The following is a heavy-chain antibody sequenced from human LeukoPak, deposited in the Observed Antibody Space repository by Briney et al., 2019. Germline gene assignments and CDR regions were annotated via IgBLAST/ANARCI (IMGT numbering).Heavy chain of an antibody. J-gene: IGHJ4*02. D-gene: IGHD1-26*01. Sequence: PGGSLRLSCAASGFTFSSYATSWVRQAPGKGLEWVSAISGSGGSTYYAGSVKGRFTISRDNSKNTLYLQMNSLRAEDTAVYYCARRKMGATVDYWGQGTLVTVSS. CDR2: ISGSGGST. CDR3: ARRKMGATVDY. V-gene: IGHV3-23*01. CDR1: GFTFSSYA.